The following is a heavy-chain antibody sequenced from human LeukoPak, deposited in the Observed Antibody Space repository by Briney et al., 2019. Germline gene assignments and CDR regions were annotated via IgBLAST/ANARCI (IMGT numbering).Heavy chain of an antibody. CDR2: IYYSGST. V-gene: IGHV4-59*11. D-gene: IGHD2-2*01. Sequence: PSGTLSLTCTVSGGSISSHYWSWIRQPPGKGLEWMGYIYYSGSTNYNPSLKSRVTISVDTSKNQFSLKLSSVTAADTAVYYCARDYCSSTSCPPHDRAFDIWGQGTMVTVSS. CDR3: ARDYCSSTSCPPHDRAFDI. J-gene: IGHJ3*02. CDR1: GGSISSHY.